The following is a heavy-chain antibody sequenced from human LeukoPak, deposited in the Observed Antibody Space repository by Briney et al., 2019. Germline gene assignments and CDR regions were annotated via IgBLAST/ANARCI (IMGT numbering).Heavy chain of an antibody. CDR3: AAKGGSLRAFDI. Sequence: SVKVSCKASGFTFTSPAMQWVRQARGQRLEWIGWIVVGSGNTNYAQKFQERVTITRDMSTSTAYMELSSLRSEDTAVYYCAAKGGSLRAFDIWGQGTMVTVSS. CDR2: IVVGSGNT. J-gene: IGHJ3*02. V-gene: IGHV1-58*02. D-gene: IGHD5-12*01. CDR1: GFTFTSPA.